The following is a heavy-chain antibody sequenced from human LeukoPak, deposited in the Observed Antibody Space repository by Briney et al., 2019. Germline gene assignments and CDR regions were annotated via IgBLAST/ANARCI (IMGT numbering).Heavy chain of an antibody. J-gene: IGHJ4*02. CDR2: ISGSSGHT. V-gene: IGHV3-23*01. CDR1: GLTFSSYS. Sequence: GRSLRLSCAASGLTFSSYSWSWIRQAPGKGLEWVSAISGSSGHTYYADSVKGRFTISRDNSKNTLYLQMNSLRAEDTAVYYCAKVGFSEMEWLLYSDHWGQGTLVTVSS. D-gene: IGHD3-3*01. CDR3: AKVGFSEMEWLLYSDH.